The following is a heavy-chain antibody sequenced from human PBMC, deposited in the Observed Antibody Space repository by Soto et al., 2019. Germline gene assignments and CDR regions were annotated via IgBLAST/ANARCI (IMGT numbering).Heavy chain of an antibody. CDR2: IIPIFGTA. D-gene: IGHD6-13*01. J-gene: IGHJ5*02. CDR1: GGTFSSYA. V-gene: IGHV1-69*12. Sequence: QVQLVQSGAEVKKPGSSVKVSCKASGGTFSSYAISWVRQAPGQGLEWMGGIIPIFGTANYAQKFQGRVTMTADEYTRTASMELSSLRSEDTAVYYCASSRCATCSSWYEGVAWGQGTLVTVSS. CDR3: ASSRCATCSSWYEGVA.